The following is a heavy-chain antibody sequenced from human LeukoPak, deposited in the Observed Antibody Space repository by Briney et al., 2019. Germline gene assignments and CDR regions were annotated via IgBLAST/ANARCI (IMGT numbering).Heavy chain of an antibody. Sequence: GGSLRLSCAASGFTFSDYYMGWIRQAPGKGLEWVSYISSSGSTIYYADSVKGRFTISRDNAKNSLYLQMNSLRAEDTAVYYCARDLSGTMVRGFFDYWGQGTLVTVSS. CDR2: ISSSGSTI. D-gene: IGHD3-10*01. CDR3: ARDLSGTMVRGFFDY. CDR1: GFTFSDYY. V-gene: IGHV3-11*01. J-gene: IGHJ4*02.